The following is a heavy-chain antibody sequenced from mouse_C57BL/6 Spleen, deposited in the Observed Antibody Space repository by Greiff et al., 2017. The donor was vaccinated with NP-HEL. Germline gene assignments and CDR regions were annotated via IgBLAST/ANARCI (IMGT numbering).Heavy chain of an antibody. D-gene: IGHD1-1*01. CDR2: INPYNGGT. Sequence: EVKLMESGPVLVKPGASVKMSCKASGYTFTDYYMNWVKQSHGKSLEWIGVINPYNGGTSYNQKFKGKATLTVDKSSSTAYMELNSLTSEDSAVYYCARYYGSSLYFDYWGQGTTLTVSS. V-gene: IGHV1-19*01. CDR3: ARYYGSSLYFDY. CDR1: GYTFTDYY. J-gene: IGHJ2*01.